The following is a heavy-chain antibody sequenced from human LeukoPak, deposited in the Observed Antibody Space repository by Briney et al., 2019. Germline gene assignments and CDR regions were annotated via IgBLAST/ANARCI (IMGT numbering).Heavy chain of an antibody. CDR2: IYSKTDGGRT. CDR3: TTYTNGAFHI. J-gene: IGHJ3*02. D-gene: IGHD2-8*01. Sequence: KPGGSLRLSCAASEFTFTNAWMSWVRQAPGKGLEGVGRIYSKTDGGRTDYAAPVKGRFTISRDGSENTLYLQMNSLKIEDSAVYYCTTYTNGAFHIWGQGTKVTVSS. CDR1: EFTFTNAW. V-gene: IGHV3-15*01.